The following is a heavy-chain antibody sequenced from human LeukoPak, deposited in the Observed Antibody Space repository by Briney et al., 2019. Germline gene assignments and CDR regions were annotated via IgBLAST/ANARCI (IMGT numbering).Heavy chain of an antibody. J-gene: IGHJ6*02. V-gene: IGHV6-1*01. D-gene: IGHD3-22*01. CDR1: GDSVSSNRAA. CDR2: TYYRSRWYN. CDR3: ARAADSRGSGMGV. Sequence: PSQTLSLTCAISGDSVSSNRAAWNWIRQSPSRGLEGLGRTYYRSRWYNDYVESVKSRITINPDTSKNQFSLQLNSVTPEDTAVYYCARAADSRGSGMGVWGQGTTVTVSS.